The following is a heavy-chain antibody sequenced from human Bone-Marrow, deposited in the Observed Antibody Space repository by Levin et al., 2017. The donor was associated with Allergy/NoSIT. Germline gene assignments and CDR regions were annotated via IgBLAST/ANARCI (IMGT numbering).Heavy chain of an antibody. CDR2: ISWNSENI. CDR3: AKDDCTVNDYYLRGYFYNVLDV. Sequence: PGGSLRLSCVGSGFNFVDSGMHWVRQVPGKGLEWVSRISWNSENIDYADSVKGRFTTSRDNAKNSLYLQMNSLRPEDTALYFCAKDDCTVNDYYLRGYFYNVLDVWGQGTTVTVSS. CDR1: GFNFVDSG. J-gene: IGHJ6*02. V-gene: IGHV3-9*01. D-gene: IGHD2/OR15-2a*01.